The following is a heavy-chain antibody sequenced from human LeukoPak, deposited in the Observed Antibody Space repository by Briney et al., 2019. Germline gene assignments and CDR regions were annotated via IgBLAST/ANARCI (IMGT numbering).Heavy chain of an antibody. Sequence: SQTLSLTCAVSGGSISSGGYSWSWIRQPPGKGLEWIGYIYHSGSTYYNPSLKSRVTISVDRSKNQFSLKLSSVTAADTAVYYCVSSTTVTTFYFDYWGQGTLVTVSS. D-gene: IGHD4-11*01. CDR1: GGSISSGGYS. CDR3: VSSTTVTTFYFDY. J-gene: IGHJ4*02. CDR2: IYHSGST. V-gene: IGHV4-30-2*01.